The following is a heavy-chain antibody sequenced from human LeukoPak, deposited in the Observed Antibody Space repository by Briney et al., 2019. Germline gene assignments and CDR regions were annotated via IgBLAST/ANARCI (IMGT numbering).Heavy chain of an antibody. CDR1: GYNLTNYW. J-gene: IGHJ4*02. Sequence: GESLKISCKGSGYNLTNYWIGWVRQMPGKGLEWMGIISPGASDTRYSPSFLGQVTISADKSISTAYLQWSSLKASDTAMYYCARTPGDYFDYWGQGTLVTVSS. CDR2: ISPGASDT. D-gene: IGHD3-10*01. V-gene: IGHV5-51*01. CDR3: ARTPGDYFDY.